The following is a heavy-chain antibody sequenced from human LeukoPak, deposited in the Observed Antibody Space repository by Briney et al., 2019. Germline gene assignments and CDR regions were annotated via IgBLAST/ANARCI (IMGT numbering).Heavy chain of an antibody. CDR2: INHSGST. D-gene: IGHD3-22*01. CDR3: ARGPRDSSDYYRLPIDY. CDR1: GGSFSGYY. J-gene: IGHJ4*02. V-gene: IGHV4-34*01. Sequence: SETLSLTCAVYGGSFSGYYWSWIRQPPGKGLEWIGEINHSGSTNYNPSLKSRVTISVDTSKNQFSLKLSSVTAADTAMYYCARGPRDSSDYYRLPIDYWGQGTLVTVSS.